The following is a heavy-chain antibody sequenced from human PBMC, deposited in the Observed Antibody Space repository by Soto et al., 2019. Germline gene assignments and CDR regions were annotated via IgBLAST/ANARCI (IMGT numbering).Heavy chain of an antibody. CDR2: VYTSGTT. CDR3: ARLGTNGQTLDY. CDR1: GGSISSYF. Sequence: SETLSLTCTVSGGSISSYFWTWIRQPAGKGLEWIGRVYTSGTTNYNPSLKSRVTISVDTSKNQFSPQLSSVTAADTAVYYCARLGTNGQTLDYWGPGTLVTVS. J-gene: IGHJ4*02. V-gene: IGHV4-4*07. D-gene: IGHD3-16*01.